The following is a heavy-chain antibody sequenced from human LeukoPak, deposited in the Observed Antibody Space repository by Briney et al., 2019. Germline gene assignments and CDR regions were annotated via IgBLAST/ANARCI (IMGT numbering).Heavy chain of an antibody. Sequence: GASVKVSCKASGYTFTSYYMHWVRQAPGQGLEWMGIINPSGGSTSYAQKFQGRVTMTRDTSTSTVYMELSSLRSEDTAVYYCARGGMEESSGYYYFDYWGQGTLVTVSS. J-gene: IGHJ4*02. V-gene: IGHV1-46*01. CDR3: ARGGMEESSGYYYFDY. CDR2: INPSGGST. D-gene: IGHD3-22*01. CDR1: GYTFTSYY.